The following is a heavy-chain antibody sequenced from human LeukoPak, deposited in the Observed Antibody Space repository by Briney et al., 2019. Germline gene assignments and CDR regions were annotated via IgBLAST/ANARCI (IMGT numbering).Heavy chain of an antibody. CDR3: ARQDYSYYVMDV. Sequence: GESLKISCKGSGYSFSNYWIAWVRQMPGKGLEWMGIISPTDSDTRYSPSFQGQVTISADTPFSIAYLQWSSLQASDTAIYYCARQDYSYYVMDVWGQGTTVTVSS. J-gene: IGHJ6*02. CDR1: GYSFSNYW. CDR2: ISPTDSDT. V-gene: IGHV5-51*01.